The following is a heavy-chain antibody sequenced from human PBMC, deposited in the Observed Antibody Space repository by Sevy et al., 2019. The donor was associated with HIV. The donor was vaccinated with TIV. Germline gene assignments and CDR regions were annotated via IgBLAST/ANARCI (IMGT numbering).Heavy chain of an antibody. J-gene: IGHJ6*02. CDR1: GGSISSSSYY. CDR3: ARQGWSVVVVAASGNGLDV. CDR2: IYYSGST. D-gene: IGHD2-15*01. V-gene: IGHV4-39*01. Sequence: SETLSLTCTVSGGSISSSSYYWAWIRQPPGKGLEWIGSIYYSGSTYYNPSLKSRVTISVDTSKNQFSLQVTSVTAADTAVYYCARQGWSVVVVAASGNGLDVWGQGTTVTVSS.